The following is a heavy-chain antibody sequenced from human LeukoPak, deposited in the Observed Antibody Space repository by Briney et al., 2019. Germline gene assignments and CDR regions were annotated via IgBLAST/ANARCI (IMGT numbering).Heavy chain of an antibody. J-gene: IGHJ4*02. Sequence: ASVKVSCKASGYTFMRYGISWVRQAPGQGLEWMGWISVHNGNTKYAQKFQGRVTMTTDTSTSTAYMELRSLRSDDTAVYYCARAYLVDYYGSGSYNYWGQGTLVTVSS. V-gene: IGHV1-18*01. CDR1: GYTFMRYG. CDR2: ISVHNGNT. D-gene: IGHD3-10*01. CDR3: ARAYLVDYYGSGSYNY.